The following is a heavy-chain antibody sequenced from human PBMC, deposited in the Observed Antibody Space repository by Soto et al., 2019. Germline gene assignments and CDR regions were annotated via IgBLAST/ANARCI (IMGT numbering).Heavy chain of an antibody. Sequence: SETLSLNCTVSGGSISSYYWSWIRQPPGKGLEWIGYIYYSGSTNYNPSLKSRVTISVDTSKNQFSLKLSSVTAADTAVYYCARGIYSYAYYFDYWGQGTLVTVS. V-gene: IGHV4-59*01. J-gene: IGHJ4*02. CDR3: ARGIYSYAYYFDY. D-gene: IGHD5-18*01. CDR2: IYYSGST. CDR1: GGSISSYY.